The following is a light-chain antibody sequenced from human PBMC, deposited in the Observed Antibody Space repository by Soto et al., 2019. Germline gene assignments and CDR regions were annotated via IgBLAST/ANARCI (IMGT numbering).Light chain of an antibody. V-gene: IGKV3-20*01. CDR3: QQYGSSVT. CDR2: VAS. CDR1: QRVSSSY. J-gene: IGKJ3*01. Sequence: EIVLTQSPGTLSLSPGERATLSCRASQRVSSSYLAWYQQKPGQAPRLLIYVASSRATGIPDRFSGSGSGTDFTLTISRLEPEDFAVYYCQQYGSSVTFGPGTKVDIK.